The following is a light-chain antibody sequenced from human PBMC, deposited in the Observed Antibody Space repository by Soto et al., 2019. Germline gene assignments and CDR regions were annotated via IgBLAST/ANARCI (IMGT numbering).Light chain of an antibody. CDR3: HQYGTSPPLT. Sequence: EIVLMQSPGTPSLSPGERATLSCRASQSVSNNYVAWYQQKPGQEPRLLIAGASSRATGIPDRFSGSGSGTDFTLTISRLEPEDFAVYYCHQYGTSPPLTFGGGTKVEIK. CDR2: GAS. CDR1: QSVSNNY. J-gene: IGKJ4*01. V-gene: IGKV3-20*01.